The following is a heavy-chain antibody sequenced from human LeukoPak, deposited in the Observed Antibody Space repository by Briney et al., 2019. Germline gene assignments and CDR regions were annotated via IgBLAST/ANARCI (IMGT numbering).Heavy chain of an antibody. CDR2: IRDKANNYAT. V-gene: IGHV3-73*01. D-gene: IGHD3-10*01. CDR1: GFTFSGSA. Sequence: GGSLRLSCAASGFTFSGSAMHWVRQASGKGLEWVGRIRDKANNYATTYAASVKGRFTISRDDSKNTAYLQMNSLKTEDTAVYYCTRLYYYGSGEVYWGQGTLVTVSS. CDR3: TRLYYYGSGEVY. J-gene: IGHJ4*02.